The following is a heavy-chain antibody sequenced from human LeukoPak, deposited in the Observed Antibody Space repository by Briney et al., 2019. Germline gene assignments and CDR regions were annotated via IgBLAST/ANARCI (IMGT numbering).Heavy chain of an antibody. V-gene: IGHV1-2*02. J-gene: IGHJ5*02. CDR2: INPNSGGT. CDR3: ARVRDYSNSPFNWFDA. D-gene: IGHD6-6*01. CDR1: GYTFTSYG. Sequence: ASVKVSCKASGYTFTSYGISWVRQAPGQGLEWMGWINPNSGGTNYAQKFQGRVTMTSDSSISTVYLEVNRLKPDDTAVYFCARVRDYSNSPFNWFDAWGQGTLVIVSS.